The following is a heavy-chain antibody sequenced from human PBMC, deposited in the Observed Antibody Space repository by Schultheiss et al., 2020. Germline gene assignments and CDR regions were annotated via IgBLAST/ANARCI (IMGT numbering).Heavy chain of an antibody. CDR1: GFTFSSYG. CDR3: AREALELRYFDWLSHFDY. Sequence: GESLKISCAASGFTFSSYGMHWVRQAPGKGLEWVAVIWYDGSNKYYADSVKGRFTISRDNSKNTLYLQMNSLRAEDTAVYYCAREALELRYFDWLSHFDYWGQGTLVTVSS. V-gene: IGHV3-33*01. J-gene: IGHJ4*02. CDR2: IWYDGSNK. D-gene: IGHD3-9*01.